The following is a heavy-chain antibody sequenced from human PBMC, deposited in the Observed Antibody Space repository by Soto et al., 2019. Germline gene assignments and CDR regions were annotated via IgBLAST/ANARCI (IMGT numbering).Heavy chain of an antibody. Sequence: SETLSLTCTVSGGSISSGDYYWSWIRQPPGKGLEWIGYIYHSGSTYYNPSLKSRVTISVDTSKNQFSLKLTSVTAADTAVYYCARHTYYYDSSRYPGRLLDYWGQGTLVTVSS. CDR2: IYHSGST. D-gene: IGHD3-22*01. J-gene: IGHJ4*02. CDR1: GGSISSGDYY. CDR3: ARHTYYYDSSRYPGRLLDY. V-gene: IGHV4-30-4*01.